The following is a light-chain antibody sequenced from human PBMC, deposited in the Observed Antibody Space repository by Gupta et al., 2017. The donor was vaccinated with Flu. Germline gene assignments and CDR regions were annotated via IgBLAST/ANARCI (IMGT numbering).Light chain of an antibody. CDR3: QQSHSVPLT. CDR2: DAS. Sequence: DIQMTQSPSSRPASVGDRVTITCRASQGITGHLNWYQQKSGKAPNLLIYDASTLQSGVPSRFSGSGSGTDFTLTITSLQPEDFATYFCQQSHSVPLTFGGGTKVEIK. V-gene: IGKV1-39*01. CDR1: QGITGH. J-gene: IGKJ4*01.